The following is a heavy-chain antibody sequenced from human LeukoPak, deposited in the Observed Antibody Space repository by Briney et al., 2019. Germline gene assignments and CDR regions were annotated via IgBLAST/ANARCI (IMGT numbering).Heavy chain of an antibody. CDR2: IYCSGST. CDR3: ARSPQNPSSSWYVIWFDP. J-gene: IGHJ5*02. D-gene: IGHD6-13*01. CDR1: GGSISSGGYY. Sequence: PSETLSLTCTVSGGSISSGGYYWSWLRQHPGKGLEWIGYIYCSGSTYYNPSLKSRVTISVDTSKNQFSLKLSSVTAADTAVYYCARSPQNPSSSWYVIWFDPWGQGTLVTVSS. V-gene: IGHV4-31*03.